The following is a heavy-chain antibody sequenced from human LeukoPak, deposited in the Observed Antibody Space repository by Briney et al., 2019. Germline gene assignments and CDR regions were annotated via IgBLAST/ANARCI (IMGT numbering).Heavy chain of an antibody. Sequence: PSETLSLTCTVSGGSISSYYWSWIRQPPGKGLEWIGYISYSGSTNYNPSLKSRVTISVDTSKNQLSLKLSSVTAADTAVYYCARERGYSGYDDYYYYMDVWGKGTTVTVSS. D-gene: IGHD5-12*01. CDR2: ISYSGST. J-gene: IGHJ6*03. CDR1: GGSISSYY. V-gene: IGHV4-59*01. CDR3: ARERGYSGYDDYYYYMDV.